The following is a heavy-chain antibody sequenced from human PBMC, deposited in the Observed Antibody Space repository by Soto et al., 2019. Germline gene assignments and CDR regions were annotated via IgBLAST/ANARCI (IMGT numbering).Heavy chain of an antibody. CDR1: GGSFSGFY. Sequence: PSETLSLTCAVSGGSFSGFYGTWIRQPPGEGLEWIGEINHSGTTNFNPSLRSRLTISLDSSKKHFSLKLTSMTAADAAVYYCARADRTLVTSYGLDVWGQGTTVTVSS. CDR2: INHSGTT. D-gene: IGHD2-21*02. CDR3: ARADRTLVTSYGLDV. J-gene: IGHJ6*02. V-gene: IGHV4-34*01.